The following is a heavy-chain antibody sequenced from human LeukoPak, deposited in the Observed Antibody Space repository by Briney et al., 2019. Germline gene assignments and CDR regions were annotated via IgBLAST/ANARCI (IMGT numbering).Heavy chain of an antibody. V-gene: IGHV3-48*04. CDR1: GFTFSSYS. D-gene: IGHD3-10*01. J-gene: IGHJ4*02. CDR3: ARDSMVRGVLSSIY. CDR2: INAGSSTM. Sequence: GGSLRLSCAASGFTFSSYSMNWVRQAPGKGLKWVSYINAGSSTMYYADSVKGRFTISRDNAKNSLYLQMNSLRAEDTAVYYCARDSMVRGVLSSIYWGQGTLVTVSS.